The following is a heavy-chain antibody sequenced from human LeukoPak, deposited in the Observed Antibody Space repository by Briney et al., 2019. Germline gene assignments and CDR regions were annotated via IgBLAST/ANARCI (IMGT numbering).Heavy chain of an antibody. V-gene: IGHV5-51*01. CDR3: ARQNGDYGVYFDY. CDR2: IYPGDSDA. CDR1: GYTFTNYY. Sequence: GESLKISCNGSGYTFTNYYIAWVRQMPGKGLEWMGIIYPGDSDARYSPSFQGQVTISADKSISTAYLQWSSLKASDTAMYYCARQNGDYGVYFDYWGQGTLVTVSS. D-gene: IGHD4-17*01. J-gene: IGHJ4*02.